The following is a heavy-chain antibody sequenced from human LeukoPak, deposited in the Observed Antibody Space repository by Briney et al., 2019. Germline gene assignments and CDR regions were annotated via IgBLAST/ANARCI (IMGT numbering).Heavy chain of an antibody. V-gene: IGHV4-4*07. CDR3: ASGDYGSGNYQYYFDY. CDR2: IYTSGST. D-gene: IGHD3-10*01. CDR1: GGSISSYY. J-gene: IGHJ4*02. Sequence: SETLSLTCTVSGGSISSYYWSWLRQPAGKGLEWIGRIYTSGSTNYNPSLKSRVTISVDTSKNQFSLKMSSVTAADTAVYYCASGDYGSGNYQYYFDYWGQGTLVTVSS.